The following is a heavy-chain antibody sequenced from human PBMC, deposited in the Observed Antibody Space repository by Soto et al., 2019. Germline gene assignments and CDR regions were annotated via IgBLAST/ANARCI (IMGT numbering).Heavy chain of an antibody. D-gene: IGHD1-26*01. CDR3: ASVVSSGSCWWFDP. V-gene: IGHV3-13*01. J-gene: IGHJ5*02. CDR1: GFTLSSYD. Sequence: EVQLVESGGGLVQPGGSLRLSCAASGFTLSSYDMHWVRQPTGKGLEWVSGIGTAGDTHYPGSVKGRFIISRENARNSLYLQMNSLRAEDTAVYYCASVVSSGSCWWFDPWGQGTLVTVSS. CDR2: IGTAGDT.